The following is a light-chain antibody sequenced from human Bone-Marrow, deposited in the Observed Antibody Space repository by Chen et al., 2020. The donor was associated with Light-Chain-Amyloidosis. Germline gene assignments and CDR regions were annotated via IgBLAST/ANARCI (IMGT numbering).Light chain of an antibody. J-gene: IGLJ3*02. CDR3: QVWDRSSDRPV. CDR1: NIGSTS. Sequence: SYVLTQPSSVSVAPGQTATIACGGNNIGSTSVHWYQHTPGQAPLLVVYDDSDRPSGIPERLSGSNSGNTATLTISRVEAGDEADYYGQVWDRSSDRPVFGGGTKLTVL. CDR2: DDS. V-gene: IGLV3-21*02.